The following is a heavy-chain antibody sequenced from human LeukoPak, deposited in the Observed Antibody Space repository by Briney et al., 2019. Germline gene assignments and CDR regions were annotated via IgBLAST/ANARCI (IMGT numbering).Heavy chain of an antibody. Sequence: GASVKVSCKASGGTFSSYAINWVRQATGQGLEWMGWMNPNSGNTGYAQKFQGRVTITRNTSISTAYMELSSLRSEDTAVYYCAREGTTKHPPYYYYYYMDVWGKGTTVTVSS. CDR2: MNPNSGNT. J-gene: IGHJ6*03. V-gene: IGHV1-8*03. CDR3: AREGTTKHPPYYYYYYMDV. CDR1: GGTFSSYA. D-gene: IGHD1-26*01.